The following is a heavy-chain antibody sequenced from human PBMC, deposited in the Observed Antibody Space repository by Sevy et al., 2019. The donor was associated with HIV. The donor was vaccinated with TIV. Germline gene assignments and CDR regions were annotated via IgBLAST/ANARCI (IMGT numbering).Heavy chain of an antibody. Sequence: GSLRLSCAASGFTFSTYGMHWVRQAPGKGLEWVAVIWFDGSNTYYADSVKGRFTISRDIAKNTLHLQMNSLRAEDTAVYYCARDLEFYDYGDYGPAFMPDYWGQGTLATVSS. CDR1: GFTFSTYG. D-gene: IGHD4-17*01. J-gene: IGHJ4*02. CDR2: IWFDGSNT. CDR3: ARDLEFYDYGDYGPAFMPDY. V-gene: IGHV3-33*01.